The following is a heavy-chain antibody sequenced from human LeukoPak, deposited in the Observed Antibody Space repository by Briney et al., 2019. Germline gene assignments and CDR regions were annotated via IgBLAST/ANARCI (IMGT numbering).Heavy chain of an antibody. CDR3: ARLNGLELPD. CDR1: VDSLSSSSYY. Sequence: SETLSLTCTVSVDSLSSSSYYWGWIRQPPGKGLEWIGSIYYSGSTYYNPSLKSRVTISVDTSKNQFSLKLSSVTAADTAVYYCARLNGLELPDWGQGTLVTVSS. CDR2: IYYSGST. D-gene: IGHD1-7*01. J-gene: IGHJ4*02. V-gene: IGHV4-39*01.